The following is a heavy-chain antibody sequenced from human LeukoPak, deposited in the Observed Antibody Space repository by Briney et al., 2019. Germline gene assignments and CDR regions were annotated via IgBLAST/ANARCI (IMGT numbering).Heavy chain of an antibody. Sequence: PGGSLRLSCAASGFTVSGYYMSWVRQAPGKGLEWVSYISGSGSIIYYGDSVKGRFTISRDNAKNSLYLQMNSLRAEDTAVYYCARDEYDYVWGSWGQGTMVTVSS. CDR1: GFTVSGYY. CDR2: ISGSGSII. D-gene: IGHD3-16*01. J-gene: IGHJ3*01. V-gene: IGHV3-11*01. CDR3: ARDEYDYVWGS.